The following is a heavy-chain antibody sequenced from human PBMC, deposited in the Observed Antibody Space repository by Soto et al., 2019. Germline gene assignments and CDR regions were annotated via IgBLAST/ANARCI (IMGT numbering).Heavy chain of an antibody. Sequence: EVQLVESGGGLVKPGGSLRLSCAASGFTFSSYSMNWVRQAPGKGLEWVSSISSSSSYIYYADSVKGRFTISRDNDKNSLYLQMNSLRAEDTAVYYCARDRPYCSSTSCYLGDYYYYMDVWGKGTTVTVSS. D-gene: IGHD2-2*01. CDR3: ARDRPYCSSTSCYLGDYYYYMDV. CDR2: ISSSSSYI. V-gene: IGHV3-21*01. CDR1: GFTFSSYS. J-gene: IGHJ6*03.